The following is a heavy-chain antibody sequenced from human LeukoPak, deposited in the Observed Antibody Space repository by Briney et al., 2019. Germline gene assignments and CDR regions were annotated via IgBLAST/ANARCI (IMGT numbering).Heavy chain of an antibody. CDR3: ARWATSFDL. CDR1: GFTFGYYW. CDR2: IKQAGSDK. Sequence: GGSLRLSCAASGFTFGYYWMSWVRQAPGKGLEWVANIKQAGSDKYYVDSVTGRFTISRDNAKNSLYLQMNSLRAEDTAVYYCARWATSFDLWGQGTLVTVSS. D-gene: IGHD6-6*01. J-gene: IGHJ4*02. V-gene: IGHV3-7*01.